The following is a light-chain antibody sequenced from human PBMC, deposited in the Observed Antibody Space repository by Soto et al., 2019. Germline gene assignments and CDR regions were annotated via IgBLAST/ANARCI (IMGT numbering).Light chain of an antibody. CDR1: SSDVGAYNY. Sequence: QSVLTQPRSVSGSPGQSVTISCTGTSSDVGAYNYVSWYQQHPGKVPKLIIYDVSERPSGVPDRFSGSKSGSTASLTISGLQTEDEADYYCCSYAGSYSFVFGTGTKVTVL. CDR3: CSYAGSYSFV. V-gene: IGLV2-11*01. CDR2: DVS. J-gene: IGLJ1*01.